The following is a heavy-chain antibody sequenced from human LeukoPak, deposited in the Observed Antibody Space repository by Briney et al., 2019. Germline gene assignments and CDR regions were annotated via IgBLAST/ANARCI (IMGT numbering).Heavy chain of an antibody. CDR1: GYTFTSYD. V-gene: IGHV1-8*01. D-gene: IGHD6-6*01. J-gene: IGHJ5*02. CDR3: ARFVLSWSSSSGRWFDP. Sequence: GASVKVSCKASGYTFTSYDINWVRQATGQGLEWMGWMNPNSGNTGYAQKFQGRVTMTRNTSISTAYMELSSLRSEDTAVYYCARFVLSWSSSSGRWFDPWGQGTLVTVSS. CDR2: MNPNSGNT.